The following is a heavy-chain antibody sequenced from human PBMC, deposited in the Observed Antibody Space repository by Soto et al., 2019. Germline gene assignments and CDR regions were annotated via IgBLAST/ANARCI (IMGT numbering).Heavy chain of an antibody. V-gene: IGHV4-31*03. CDR1: GDSIISGGYY. CDR2: IYYSGTT. Sequence: QVQLQESGPGLVKPSQTLSLTCTVSGDSIISGGYYWSWIRQHPGKGLEWIGYIYYSGTTYYNPSLKSRVIISVDTSKNQFSLDLRSVTAADTALYYCAKSVGGYYFDYWVQGTLVTVS. D-gene: IGHD2-15*01. CDR3: AKSVGGYYFDY. J-gene: IGHJ4*02.